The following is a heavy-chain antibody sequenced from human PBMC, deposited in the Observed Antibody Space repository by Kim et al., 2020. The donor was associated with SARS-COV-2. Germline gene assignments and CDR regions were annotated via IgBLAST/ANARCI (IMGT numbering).Heavy chain of an antibody. D-gene: IGHD6-19*01. Sequence: LRSLVTISVDTAKNQFSLKLSSVTAADTAVYYCARQGYSSGWGLVGWFDPWGQGTLVTVSS. J-gene: IGHJ5*02. V-gene: IGHV4-39*01. CDR3: ARQGYSSGWGLVGWFDP.